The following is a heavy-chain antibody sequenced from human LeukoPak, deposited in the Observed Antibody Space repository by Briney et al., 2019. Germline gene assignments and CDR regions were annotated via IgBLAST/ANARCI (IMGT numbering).Heavy chain of an antibody. CDR2: MSASDAGT. CDR3: AKGSAVADIYFDY. J-gene: IGHJ4*01. CDR1: GFTFRSYA. D-gene: IGHD6-19*01. Sequence: GGSLRLSCAAAGFTFRSYAMNWVRQGPGKGLEWVSTMSASDAGTYYADSVKGRFTISRDNSKNTLYLQMNSLRAEDTAVYYCAKGSAVADIYFDYWGQEPWSPSPQ. V-gene: IGHV3-23*01.